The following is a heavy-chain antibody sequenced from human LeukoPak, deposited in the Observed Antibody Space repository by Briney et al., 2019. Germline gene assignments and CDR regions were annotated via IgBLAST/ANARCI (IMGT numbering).Heavy chain of an antibody. CDR1: EFSSVIYW. Sequence: VGALRLSRVALEFSSVIYWMRWGRHAPRKGVGWVDKKNEDRSEKHYVGAVSGRFTISRDNADNSLHLQMNSLRAEDMAVYYWGRGETMDVWGQGTPVTVSS. D-gene: IGHD5-24*01. V-gene: IGHV3-7*01. CDR2: KNEDRSEK. J-gene: IGHJ6*02. CDR3: GRGETMDV.